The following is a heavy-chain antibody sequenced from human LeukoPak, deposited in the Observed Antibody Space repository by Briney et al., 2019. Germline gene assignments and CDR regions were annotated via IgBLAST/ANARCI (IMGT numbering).Heavy chain of an antibody. Sequence: SETLSLTCTVSGGSISSYYWSWIRQPPGKGLEWIGYIYYSGSTNYNPSLKSRVTISVDTSKNQFSLKLSSVTAADTAVYYCARCRLTTVVRSYWYFDLWGRGTLVTVSS. V-gene: IGHV4-59*12. J-gene: IGHJ2*01. CDR1: GGSISSYY. CDR3: ARCRLTTVVRSYWYFDL. D-gene: IGHD4-23*01. CDR2: IYYSGST.